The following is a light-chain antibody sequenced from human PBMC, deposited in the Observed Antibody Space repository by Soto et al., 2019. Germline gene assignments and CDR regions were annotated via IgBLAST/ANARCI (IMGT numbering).Light chain of an antibody. J-gene: IGKJ1*01. CDR1: QSVSSN. CDR3: QQYINWPPWT. Sequence: EIVMTQSPATLSVSPGERATLSCRASQSVSSNLAWYQQKPGQAPRLLIYGASTRATGIPARFSGSGSGTEFTLTISSLQSEDFAVYYCQQYINWPPWTFGLGTKVEIK. V-gene: IGKV3D-15*01. CDR2: GAS.